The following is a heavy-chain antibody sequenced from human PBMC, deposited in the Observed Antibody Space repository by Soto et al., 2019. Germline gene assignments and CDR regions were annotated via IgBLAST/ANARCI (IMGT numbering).Heavy chain of an antibody. J-gene: IGHJ5*02. V-gene: IGHV3-23*01. CDR2: ISGSDGTT. Sequence: EVQLLESGGGLVQPGGSLTLSCAASGFPFIAYPMTWVRQAPGKGLEWVAAISGSDGTTYYADSVKGRFTISRDNSKNMLYLQINSLRVEDTAVYYCARAPIKGIEAPWGQGTLVTVSS. CDR3: ARAPIKGIEAP. CDR1: GFPFIAYP. D-gene: IGHD6-13*01.